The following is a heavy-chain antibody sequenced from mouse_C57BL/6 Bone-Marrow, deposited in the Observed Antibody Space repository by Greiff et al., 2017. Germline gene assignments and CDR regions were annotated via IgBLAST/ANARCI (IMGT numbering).Heavy chain of an antibody. CDR3: AREGIIGYYYGSI. CDR1: GYTFTSYW. J-gene: IGHJ3*01. Sequence: QVQLQQPGAELVMPGASVKLSCKASGYTFTSYWMHWVKQRPGQGLEWIGEIDPSDSYTNYNQKFKGKSTLTVDKSSSTAYMQLSSLTSEDSAVYYCAREGIIGYYYGSIWGQETLVTVSA. D-gene: IGHD1-1*01. CDR2: IDPSDSYT. V-gene: IGHV1-69*01.